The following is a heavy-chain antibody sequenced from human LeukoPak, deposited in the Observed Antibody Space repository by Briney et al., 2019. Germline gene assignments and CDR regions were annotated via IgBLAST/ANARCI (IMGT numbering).Heavy chain of an antibody. CDR3: SGAYCSGTSCYTQLYYGMDV. Sequence: PGRSLRLSCAASGFTFSSYAMHWVRQAPGKGLEWVAVISYDGSNKYYADSVKGRFTISRDNSKNTLYLQMNSLRAEDTAVYYYSGAYCSGTSCYTQLYYGMDVWGQGTTVTVSS. CDR2: ISYDGSNK. V-gene: IGHV3-30*04. D-gene: IGHD2-2*02. J-gene: IGHJ6*02. CDR1: GFTFSSYA.